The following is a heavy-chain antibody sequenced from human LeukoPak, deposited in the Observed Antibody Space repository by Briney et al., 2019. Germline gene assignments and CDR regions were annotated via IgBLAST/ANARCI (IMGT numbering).Heavy chain of an antibody. CDR1: GGSISSYY. CDR2: IYTSGST. CDR3: ARDEIVAPDAFDI. Sequence: SETLSLTCTVSGGSISSYYWSWIRQPPGKGLEWIGRIYTSGSTNYNPSLKSRVTMSVDTSKNQFSLKLSSVTAADTAVYYCARDEIVAPDAFDIWGQGTMVTVSS. D-gene: IGHD2/OR15-2a*01. V-gene: IGHV4-4*07. J-gene: IGHJ3*02.